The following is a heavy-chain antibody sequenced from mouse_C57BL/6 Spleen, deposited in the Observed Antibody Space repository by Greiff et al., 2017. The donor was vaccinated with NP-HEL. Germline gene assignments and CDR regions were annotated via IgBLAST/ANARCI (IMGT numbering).Heavy chain of an antibody. V-gene: IGHV1-50*01. J-gene: IGHJ4*01. Sequence: QVQLQQPGAELVKPGASVKLSCKASGYTFTSYWMQWVKQRPGQGLEWIGEIDPSDSYTNYNQKFKGQATLTVDTSSSTAYLQLSSLTSEDSAVYYCARCDGYSPYYAMDYWGQGTSVTVSS. CDR3: ARCDGYSPYYAMDY. CDR2: IDPSDSYT. CDR1: GYTFTSYW. D-gene: IGHD2-3*01.